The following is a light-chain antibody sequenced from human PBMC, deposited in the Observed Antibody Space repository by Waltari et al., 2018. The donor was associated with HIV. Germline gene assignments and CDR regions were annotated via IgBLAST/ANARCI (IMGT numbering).Light chain of an antibody. Sequence: EVVLTKSPATPSLSPGDMATLSCRASQSVTTFLAWYQHRPGQAPRLLIYDASNRATGIPVRFSGSGSGTDFTLTISSLESEDFAIYYCQQRVHWPLTFGGGTKVEIK. V-gene: IGKV3-11*01. J-gene: IGKJ4*01. CDR2: DAS. CDR1: QSVTTF. CDR3: QQRVHWPLT.